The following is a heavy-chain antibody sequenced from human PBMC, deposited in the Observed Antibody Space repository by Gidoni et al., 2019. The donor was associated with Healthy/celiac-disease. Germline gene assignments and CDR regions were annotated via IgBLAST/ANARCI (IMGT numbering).Heavy chain of an antibody. CDR1: GFSLCTSGVG. CDR2: IYWDDDK. D-gene: IGHD3-22*01. J-gene: IGHJ4*02. CDR3: AHTQTGLLPNLYYFDY. Sequence: QITLKESGPTLVKPTQTLTLTCTFSGFSLCTSGVGVGWIRQPPGKALEWLALIYWDDDKRYSPPLKSRLTITKDTSKNQVVLTMTNMDPVDTATYYCAHTQTGLLPNLYYFDYWGQGTLVTVSS. V-gene: IGHV2-5*02.